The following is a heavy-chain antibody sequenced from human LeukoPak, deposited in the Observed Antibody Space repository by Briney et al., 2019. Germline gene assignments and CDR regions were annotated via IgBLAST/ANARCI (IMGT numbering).Heavy chain of an antibody. Sequence: GGSLRLSCAASGFTFSSYNMNWVRQAPGKGLEWVSLISSSSSYIYYADSVKGRFTISRDNAKNSLQLQMDSLRAEDTAVYYCARDAVAGDCSGGGCNDAFDIWVQGTMVTVSS. CDR3: ARDAVAGDCSGGGCNDAFDI. D-gene: IGHD2-15*01. V-gene: IGHV3-21*01. CDR2: ISSSSSYI. CDR1: GFTFSSYN. J-gene: IGHJ3*02.